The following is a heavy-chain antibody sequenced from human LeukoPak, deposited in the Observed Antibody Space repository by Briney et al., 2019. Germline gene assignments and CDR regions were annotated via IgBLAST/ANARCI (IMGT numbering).Heavy chain of an antibody. D-gene: IGHD3-22*01. J-gene: IGHJ4*02. CDR3: ANLNYYDSSGYYNY. CDR2: INSDGSST. V-gene: IGHV3-74*01. CDR1: GFTFSSYW. Sequence: GGSLSLSCAASGFTFSSYWMHWVGQARGKGLVWISRINSDGSSTSYADSVKGRFTISRDNAKNTLYLQMNSLRAEDTAVYYCANLNYYDSSGYYNYWGQGTLVTVSS.